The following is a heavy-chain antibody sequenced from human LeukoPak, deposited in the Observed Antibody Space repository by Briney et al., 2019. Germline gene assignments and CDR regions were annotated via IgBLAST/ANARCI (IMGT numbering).Heavy chain of an antibody. CDR3: ASLVGYSSSRDAFDI. CDR2: ISSSSSYI. D-gene: IGHD6-6*01. Sequence: GGSLRLSCAASGFTFSSYSMNWVRQAPGKGLEWVSSISSSSSYIYYADSVKGRFTISRDNAKNSLYLQMNSLRAEDTAVYYCASLVGYSSSRDAFDIWGQGTMVTVSS. J-gene: IGHJ3*02. CDR1: GFTFSSYS. V-gene: IGHV3-21*01.